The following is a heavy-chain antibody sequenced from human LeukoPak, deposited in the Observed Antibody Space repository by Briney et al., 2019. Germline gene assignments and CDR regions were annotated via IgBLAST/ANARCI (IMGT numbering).Heavy chain of an antibody. Sequence: PGGSLRLSCAASGFTFSDYYMSWIRQAPGKGLEWVSYISSSGSTIYYADSVKDRFTISRDNAKNSLYLQMNSLRAEDTAVYYCARELADTYYYDSSGYQYHRGFDYWGQGTLVTVSS. CDR2: ISSSGSTI. V-gene: IGHV3-11*01. J-gene: IGHJ4*02. CDR1: GFTFSDYY. D-gene: IGHD3-22*01. CDR3: ARELADTYYYDSSGYQYHRGFDY.